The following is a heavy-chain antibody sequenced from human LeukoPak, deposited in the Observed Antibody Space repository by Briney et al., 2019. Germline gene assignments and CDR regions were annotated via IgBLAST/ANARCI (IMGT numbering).Heavy chain of an antibody. J-gene: IGHJ4*02. CDR1: GFTFSSYS. CDR2: ISSSSSYI. CDR3: ARGSPIWFGELRDPYFDY. Sequence: PGGSLRLSCAASGFTFSSYSMNWVRQAPGKGLEWVSSISSSSSYIYYADSVKGRFTISRDNAKNSLYLQMNSLRAEDTAVYYCARGSPIWFGELRDPYFDYWGQGTLVTVSS. D-gene: IGHD3-10*01. V-gene: IGHV3-21*01.